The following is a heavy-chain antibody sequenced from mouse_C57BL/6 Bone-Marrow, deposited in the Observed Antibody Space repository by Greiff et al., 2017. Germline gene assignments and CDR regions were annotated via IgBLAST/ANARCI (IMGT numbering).Heavy chain of an antibody. CDR3: ARDAWEGNYYGSSPDWYFDV. V-gene: IGHV7-1*01. Sequence: EVMLVESGGGLVQSGRSLRLSCATSGFTFSDFYMEWVRQAPGKGLEWIAASRNKANDYTTEYSASVKGRFIVSRDTSQSILYLQMNALRAEDTAIYYCARDAWEGNYYGSSPDWYFDVWGTGTTVTVSS. D-gene: IGHD1-1*01. CDR2: SRNKANDYTT. J-gene: IGHJ1*03. CDR1: GFTFSDFY.